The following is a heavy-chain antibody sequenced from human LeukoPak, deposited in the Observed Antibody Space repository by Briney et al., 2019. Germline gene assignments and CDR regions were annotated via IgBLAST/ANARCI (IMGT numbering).Heavy chain of an antibody. CDR3: AVPSSGYYFYFDD. CDR2: INPNGGDT. Sequence: GASVTVSCKASGYTFTAYYMHWVRQAPGQGLEWMGWINPNGGDTNYAQKFQGRVTMTRDTSISTAYMELSRLRSDDTAVYYCAVPSSGYYFYFDDWGQGTLVTVSS. V-gene: IGHV1-2*02. CDR1: GYTFTAYY. D-gene: IGHD3-22*01. J-gene: IGHJ4*02.